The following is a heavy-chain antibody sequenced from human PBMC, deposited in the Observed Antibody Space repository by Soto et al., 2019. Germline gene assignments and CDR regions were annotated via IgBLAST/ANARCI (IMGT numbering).Heavy chain of an antibody. CDR2: IKKDGSEK. CDR1: GFTFSSYW. D-gene: IGHD2-2*01. J-gene: IGHJ4*02. Sequence: EVQLVESGGGLVQPGGSLRLSCAASGFTFSSYWMTWVRQAPGKGLEWVANIKKDGSEKYNVDSVKGRFTISRDNAKNSLYLQMSSLRDEDTAVYYCAGEGRGYCSSTSCPGIWGQGTLVTVSS. V-gene: IGHV3-7*01. CDR3: AGEGRGYCSSTSCPGI.